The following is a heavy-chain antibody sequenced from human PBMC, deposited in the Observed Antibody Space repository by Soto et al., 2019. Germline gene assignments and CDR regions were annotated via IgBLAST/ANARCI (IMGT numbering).Heavy chain of an antibody. CDR2: ISYDGSNK. CDR1: GFTFSSYG. J-gene: IGHJ4*02. D-gene: IGHD5-12*01. CDR3: AKGFKGYNPIDY. Sequence: QVQLVESGGGVVQPGRSLRLSCAASGFTFSSYGMHWVRQAPGKGLEWVAVISYDGSNKYYADSVKGRFTISRDNSKNTLYLKMNSLRAEDTAVYYCAKGFKGYNPIDYWGQGTLVTVSS. V-gene: IGHV3-30*18.